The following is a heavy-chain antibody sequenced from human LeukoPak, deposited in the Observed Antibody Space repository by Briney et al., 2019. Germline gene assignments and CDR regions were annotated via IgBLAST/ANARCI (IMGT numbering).Heavy chain of an antibody. V-gene: IGHV4-31*03. CDR3: ARVRGIAAAGTGDFDY. CDR1: GDSINRGGYY. D-gene: IGHD6-13*01. CDR2: IYYSGST. Sequence: SETLSLTCTVSGDSINRGGYYWSWIRQPPGKGLEWIGYIYYSGSTYYNPSLKSRVTISVDTSKNQFSLKLSSVTAADTAVYYCARVRGIAAAGTGDFDYWGQGTLVTVSS. J-gene: IGHJ4*02.